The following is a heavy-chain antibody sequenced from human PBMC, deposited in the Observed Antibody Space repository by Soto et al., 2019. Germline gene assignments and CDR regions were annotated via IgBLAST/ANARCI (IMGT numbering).Heavy chain of an antibody. CDR1: GYTFTHYY. Sequence: QVQLVQSGAEVKKPGASVKVSCKTSGYTFTHYYMHWVRLAPGQGLEWMGVINPGGGYTTYAQKFQGRVTMTRDTSTSTVYMELSSLKSEDTAVYYCGREYFHSRGTPPGDWGQGTLVTVSS. J-gene: IGHJ4*02. CDR2: INPGGGYT. V-gene: IGHV1-46*01. CDR3: GREYFHSRGTPPGD. D-gene: IGHD3-22*01.